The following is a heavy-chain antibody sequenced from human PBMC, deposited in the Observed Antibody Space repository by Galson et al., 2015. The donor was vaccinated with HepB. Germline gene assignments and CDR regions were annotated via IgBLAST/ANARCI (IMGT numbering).Heavy chain of an antibody. J-gene: IGHJ6*03. CDR1: GYTFTSYY. D-gene: IGHD4-17*01. V-gene: IGHV1-46*03. CDR3: ARGRKSPGYGDYARDYYMDV. CDR2: INPSGGST. Sequence: SVKVSCKASGYTFTSYYMHWVRQAPGQGLEWMGIINPSGGSTSYAQKFQGRVTMTRDTSTSTVYMELSSLRSEDTAVYYCARGRKSPGYGDYARDYYMDVWGKGTTVTVSS.